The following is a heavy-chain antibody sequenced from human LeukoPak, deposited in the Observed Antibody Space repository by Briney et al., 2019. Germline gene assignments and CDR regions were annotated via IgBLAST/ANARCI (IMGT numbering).Heavy chain of an antibody. V-gene: IGHV3-21*04. CDR2: ISSRGTST. CDR3: VRGTDCSATTCYPLSAFDS. D-gene: IGHD2-2*01. Sequence: GGSLRLSCVASGLIFSDFGMNWVRQVPGKGLEWVVFISSRGTSTFYAESVKGRFTISRDTGKKSLDLQMTSLRVENTAAYYCVRGTDCSATTCYPLSAFDSWGQGTLVTVSS. CDR1: GLIFSDFG. J-gene: IGHJ4*02.